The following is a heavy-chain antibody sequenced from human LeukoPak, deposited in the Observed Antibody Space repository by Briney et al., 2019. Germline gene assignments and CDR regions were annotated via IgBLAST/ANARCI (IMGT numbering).Heavy chain of an antibody. Sequence: GGSLRLSRAASGFTFSSYWMHWVRQAPGKGLVWVSRINTDGSSTSYADSVKGRFTISRDNAKNTLYLQMNSLRAEDTAVYYCARPGYRDDAFDIWGQGTMVTVSS. CDR3: ARPGYRDDAFDI. CDR1: GFTFSSYW. CDR2: INTDGSST. D-gene: IGHD2-2*01. V-gene: IGHV3-74*01. J-gene: IGHJ3*02.